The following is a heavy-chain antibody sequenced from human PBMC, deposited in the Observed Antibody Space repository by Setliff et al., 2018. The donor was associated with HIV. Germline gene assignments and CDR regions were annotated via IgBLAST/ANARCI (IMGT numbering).Heavy chain of an antibody. CDR1: GGSLSGYY. CDR2: INQSGNT. CDR3: AREGGQGYSGSGSFYHRNFDL. Sequence: PSETLSLTCAVYGGSLSGYYWSWVRQSPGRGPEWIGEINQSGNTNFNPSLKSRLIISVDTSKSQFSLKLTSVAAADTALYYCAREGGQGYSGSGSFYHRNFDLWGRGTLVTVSS. J-gene: IGHJ2*01. D-gene: IGHD3-10*01. V-gene: IGHV4-34*01.